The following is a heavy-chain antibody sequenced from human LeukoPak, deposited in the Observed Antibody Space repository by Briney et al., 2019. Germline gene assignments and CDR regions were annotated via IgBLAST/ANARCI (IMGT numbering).Heavy chain of an antibody. Sequence: GGSLRLSCGASGFTFSSYGVHSVRQAPGKGLEWVAVISDDGRKKYYADSVKGRFTISRDNSKNTLYLQMNSLRAEDTAVYYCAKDSKNYAIDYWGQGTLVTVSS. CDR3: AKDSKNYAIDY. J-gene: IGHJ4*02. CDR1: GFTFSSYG. CDR2: ISDDGRKK. D-gene: IGHD3-16*01. V-gene: IGHV3-30*18.